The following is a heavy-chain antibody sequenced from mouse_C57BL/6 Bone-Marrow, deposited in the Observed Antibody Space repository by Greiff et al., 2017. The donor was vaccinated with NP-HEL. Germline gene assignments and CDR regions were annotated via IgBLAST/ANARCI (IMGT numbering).Heavy chain of an antibody. CDR2: ISSGGSYT. CDR1: GFTFSSYG. J-gene: IGHJ2*01. CDR3: ARRGGYYVDY. V-gene: IGHV5-6*02. D-gene: IGHD1-1*02. Sequence: DVMLVESGGDLVKPGGSLKLSCAASGFTFSSYGMSWVRQTPDKRLEWVATISSGGSYTYYPDSVKGRFTIARDNAKNTLYLQMSSLKSEDTAMYYCARRGGYYVDYWGKGTTLTVSS.